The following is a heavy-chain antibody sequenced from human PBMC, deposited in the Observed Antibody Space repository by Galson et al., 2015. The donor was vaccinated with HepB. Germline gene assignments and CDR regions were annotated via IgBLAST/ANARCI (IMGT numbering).Heavy chain of an antibody. Sequence: SLRLSCAASGFTFSSYGMHWVRQAPGKGLEWVAVIWYDGSNKYYADSVKGRFTISRDNSKNTLYLQMNSLRAEDTAVYYCARERLEDGYPHSYYYYGMDVWGQGTTVTVSS. CDR2: IWYDGSNK. J-gene: IGHJ6*02. CDR3: ARERLEDGYPHSYYYYGMDV. D-gene: IGHD5-24*01. CDR1: GFTFSSYG. V-gene: IGHV3-33*08.